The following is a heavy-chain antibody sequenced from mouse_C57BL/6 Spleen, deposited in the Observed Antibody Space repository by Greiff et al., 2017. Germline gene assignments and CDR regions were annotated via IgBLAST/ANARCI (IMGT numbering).Heavy chain of an antibody. CDR2: ISPYNGDT. V-gene: IGHV1-20*01. CDR1: GYSFTGYF. CDR3: ARRTDYDYYYAMDY. D-gene: IGHD2-4*01. Sequence: VQLQQSGPELVKPGDSVKISCKASGYSFTGYFMNWVMQSNGKSLEWIGRISPYNGDTFYNQKFKGKATLTVDKSSSSAHMELRSLTSEDSAVYYCARRTDYDYYYAMDYWGQGTSVTVSS. J-gene: IGHJ4*01.